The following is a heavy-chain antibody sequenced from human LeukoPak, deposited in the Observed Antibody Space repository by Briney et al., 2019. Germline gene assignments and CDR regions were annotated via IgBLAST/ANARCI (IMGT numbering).Heavy chain of an antibody. V-gene: IGHV3-64D*06. CDR3: VKALTTVTTAFDY. D-gene: IGHD4-17*01. J-gene: IGHJ4*02. CDR2: ISSNGGST. CDR1: GFTFSSYA. Sequence: GGSLGLSCSASGFTFSSYAMHWVRQAPGKGLEYVSAISSNGGSTYYADSVKGRFTISRDNSKNTLYLQMSSLRAEDTAVYYCVKALTTVTTAFDYWGQGTLVTVSS.